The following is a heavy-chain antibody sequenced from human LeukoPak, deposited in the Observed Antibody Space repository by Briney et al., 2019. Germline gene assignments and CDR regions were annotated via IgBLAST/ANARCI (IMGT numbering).Heavy chain of an antibody. CDR1: GGTFSSYA. J-gene: IGHJ5*02. CDR3: ARAGITIFGVENNWFDP. V-gene: IGHV1-69*04. CDR2: IIPILGIA. D-gene: IGHD3-3*01. Sequence: SVKVSCKASGGTFSSYAISWVRQAPGQGLERMGRIIPILGIANYAQKFQGRVTITADKSTSTAYMELSSLRSEDTAVYYCARAGITIFGVENNWFDPWGQGTLVTVSS.